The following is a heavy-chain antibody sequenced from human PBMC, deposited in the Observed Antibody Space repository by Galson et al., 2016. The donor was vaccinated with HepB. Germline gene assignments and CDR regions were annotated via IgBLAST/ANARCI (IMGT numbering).Heavy chain of an antibody. D-gene: IGHD4-17*01. CDR3: ARDRGRVTTKSYYYYGMDV. Sequence: SVKVSCKASGDTFSSYAITWVRQAPGQGLEWMGGIIPIFGKANYAQKFHGRVTITADKSTSTAYMELSSLRSEDTAVYYCARDRGRVTTKSYYYYGMDVWGQGTTVTVSS. V-gene: IGHV1-69*06. CDR2: IIPIFGKA. CDR1: GDTFSSYA. J-gene: IGHJ6*02.